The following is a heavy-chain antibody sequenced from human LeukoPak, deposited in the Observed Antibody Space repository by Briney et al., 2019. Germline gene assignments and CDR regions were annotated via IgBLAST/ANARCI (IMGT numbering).Heavy chain of an antibody. V-gene: IGHV3-30*04. Sequence: GGSLRLSCAASGFTFSSYAMHWVRQAPGKGLEWVAVISYDGSNKYYADSVKGRFTISRDNSKNTLYLQMNSLRAEDTAVYYCARDGGRRMDYDSSGYYPPWYWGQGTLVTVSS. CDR2: ISYDGSNK. D-gene: IGHD3-22*01. CDR3: ARDGGRRMDYDSSGYYPPWY. CDR1: GFTFSSYA. J-gene: IGHJ4*02.